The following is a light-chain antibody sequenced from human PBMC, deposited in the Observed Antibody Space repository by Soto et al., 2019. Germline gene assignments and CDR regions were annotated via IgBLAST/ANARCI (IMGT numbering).Light chain of an antibody. CDR1: SSNIGSNF. V-gene: IGLV1-47*01. CDR3: AVWDDSLSGYV. J-gene: IGLJ1*01. Sequence: SVLTQPPSASGTPGQSVTIACSGSSSNIGSNFVYWYQQFPGTAPKLLIYRNNRRPSGVPDRLSGSKSGTSASLAISGLRSEDEADYYCAVWDDSLSGYVFGTGTKVTVL. CDR2: RNN.